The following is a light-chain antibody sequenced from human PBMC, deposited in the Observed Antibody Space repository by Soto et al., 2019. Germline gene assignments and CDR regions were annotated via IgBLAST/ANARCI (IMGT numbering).Light chain of an antibody. V-gene: IGLV2-14*03. CDR3: SSYRASSTTQYV. CDR2: DVS. CDR1: SSDVGGYKY. J-gene: IGLJ1*01. Sequence: QSALTQPASLSGSPVQSITISCTGTSSDVGGYKYVSWYQQHTGKAPKLMIYDVSNRPSGVSNCFSGSKSGNTTSLTISGLQAEDEADYYCSSYRASSTTQYVSGTRTKVTVL.